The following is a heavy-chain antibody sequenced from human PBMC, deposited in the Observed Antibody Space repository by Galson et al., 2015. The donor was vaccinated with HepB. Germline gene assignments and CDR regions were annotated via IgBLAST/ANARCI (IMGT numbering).Heavy chain of an antibody. CDR1: GGSISSYY. CDR3: AVGATTCFDY. J-gene: IGHJ4*02. D-gene: IGHD1-26*01. CDR2: IYYSGST. Sequence: LSLTCTVSGGSISSYYWSWIRQPPGKGLEWIGYIYYSGSTNYNPSLKSRVTTSVDTSKNQFSLKLSSVTAADTAVYYCAVGATTCFDYWGQGTLVTVSS. V-gene: IGHV4-59*01.